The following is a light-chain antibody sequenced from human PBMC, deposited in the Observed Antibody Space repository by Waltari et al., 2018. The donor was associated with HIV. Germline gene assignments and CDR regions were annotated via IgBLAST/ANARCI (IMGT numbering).Light chain of an antibody. CDR1: SSNIGSNY. V-gene: IGLV1-47*01. CDR2: RSN. CDR3: ATWDDSLSGPV. J-gene: IGLJ3*02. Sequence: LTQPPSASGTPGQRVAISCSGSSSNIGSNYVYWYQQLPGTAPKVLIYRSNQRPSGVPDRFSGSKSGTSASLAISALRSEDEADYYCATWDDSLSGPVFGGGT.